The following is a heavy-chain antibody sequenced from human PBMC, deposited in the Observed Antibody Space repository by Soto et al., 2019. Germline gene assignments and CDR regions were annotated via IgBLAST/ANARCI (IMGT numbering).Heavy chain of an antibody. Sequence: GGSLILSCAAAGFPFRTYIRSWVRQAPGKGLEWVSYISSTSNTIYYTDSVKGRFTISRDNAKNSLYLQMNSLRAEDTAVYYCASSGYYYFDLKVDYWGQGTLVTV. CDR1: GFPFRTYI. CDR2: ISSTSNTI. V-gene: IGHV3-48*01. D-gene: IGHD3-22*01. J-gene: IGHJ4*02. CDR3: ASSGYYYFDLKVDY.